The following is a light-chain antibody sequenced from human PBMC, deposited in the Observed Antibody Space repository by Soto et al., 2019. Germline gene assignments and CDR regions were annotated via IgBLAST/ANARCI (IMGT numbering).Light chain of an antibody. Sequence: EIVLTHSPATLSVSPLERDTLXRMPSQSVSSNLAWYQQKPGQAPRLLIYGASTRATGIPARFSGSGSGTEFTLTISSLQSEDFAVYYCQQYNNWPPITFGQGTRLENK. CDR3: QQYNNWPPIT. V-gene: IGKV3-15*01. CDR1: QSVSSN. J-gene: IGKJ5*01. CDR2: GAS.